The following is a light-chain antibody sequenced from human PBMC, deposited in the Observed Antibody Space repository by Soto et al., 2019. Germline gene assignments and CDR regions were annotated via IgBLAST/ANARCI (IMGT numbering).Light chain of an antibody. CDR1: SSEVGSYNL. CDR2: EVS. Sequence: QSALTQPASVSGSPGQSITISCTGTSSEVGSYNLVSWYQQRPGKAPKLMIYEVSKRPSAVSNRFSGSKSGNTASLTISGLQAEDEADYSCCSYAGSSTWVFGGGTKLTVL. CDR3: CSYAGSSTWV. J-gene: IGLJ3*02. V-gene: IGLV2-23*02.